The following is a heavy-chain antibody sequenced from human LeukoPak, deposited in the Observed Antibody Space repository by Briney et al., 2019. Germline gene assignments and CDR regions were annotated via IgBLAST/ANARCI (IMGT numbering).Heavy chain of an antibody. CDR3: ARDPTVGYFDY. V-gene: IGHV3-66*01. Sequence: RGSLRLSCAASGFTVSSNYMSWVRQAPGKGLEWVSVIYSGGSTYYADSVKGRFTISRDNSKNTLYLQMNSLRAEDTAVYYCARDPTVGYFDYWGQGTLVTVSS. CDR2: IYSGGST. D-gene: IGHD4-23*01. CDR1: GFTVSSNY. J-gene: IGHJ4*02.